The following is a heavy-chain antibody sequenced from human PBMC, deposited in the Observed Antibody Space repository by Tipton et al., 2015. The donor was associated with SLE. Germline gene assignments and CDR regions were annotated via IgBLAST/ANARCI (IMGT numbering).Heavy chain of an antibody. CDR2: IRSKANSYAT. CDR1: GFTFSGSA. Sequence: QLVQSGGGLVQPGGSLKLSCAASGFTFSGSAMHWVRQASGKGLEWVGRIRSKANSYATAYAASVKDRFTISRDDSKNTAYLQMNTLKTEDTAVYYCSSAGHSSSWSVDYWGQGTLVTVSS. V-gene: IGHV3-73*01. CDR3: SSAGHSSSWSVDY. J-gene: IGHJ4*02. D-gene: IGHD6-13*01.